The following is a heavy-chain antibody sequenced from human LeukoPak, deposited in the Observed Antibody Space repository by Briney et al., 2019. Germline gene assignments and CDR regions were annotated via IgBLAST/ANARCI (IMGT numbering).Heavy chain of an antibody. V-gene: IGHV3-21*01. CDR2: ISSSSTYI. D-gene: IGHD1-14*01. J-gene: IGHJ3*02. Sequence: GGSLRLSCVASGFTFSSYSMNWVRQAPGKGLEWVSSISSSSTYIYYADSVKGRFTISRDNAKNSLYLQMTSLRAEDTAVYYCARDRAPEAFDIWGQGAMVTVS. CDR1: GFTFSSYS. CDR3: ARDRAPEAFDI.